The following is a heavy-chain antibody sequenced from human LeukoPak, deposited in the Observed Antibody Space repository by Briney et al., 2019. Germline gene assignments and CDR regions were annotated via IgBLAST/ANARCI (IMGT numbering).Heavy chain of an antibody. D-gene: IGHD6-19*01. Sequence: GGSLRLSCAASGFTFSSEAMTWVRQAPGKGLEWVSSISNSGGTTYYADSVKGRFTISRDNSKNTVYLQMNSLRAEDTALYYCAKGLGFLPQFHYWGQGTLVAVSS. V-gene: IGHV3-23*01. J-gene: IGHJ4*02. CDR3: AKGLGFLPQFHY. CDR2: ISNSGGTT. CDR1: GFTFSSEA.